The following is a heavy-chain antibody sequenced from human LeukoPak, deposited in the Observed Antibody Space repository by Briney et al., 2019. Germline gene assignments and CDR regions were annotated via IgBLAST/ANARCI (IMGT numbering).Heavy chain of an antibody. CDR2: ISTTGIAT. V-gene: IGHV3-23*01. Sequence: GGSLRLSCAASGFIFSNYAMTWVRQAPGKGLEWVSSISTTGIATYYADSVRGRFTISRDNSKNTLYLQMNSLRAEDTAIYYCAKDRCDAGVCYLFDCWGQGTLVTVSS. CDR3: AKDRCDAGVCYLFDC. J-gene: IGHJ4*02. D-gene: IGHD2-21*02. CDR1: GFIFSNYA.